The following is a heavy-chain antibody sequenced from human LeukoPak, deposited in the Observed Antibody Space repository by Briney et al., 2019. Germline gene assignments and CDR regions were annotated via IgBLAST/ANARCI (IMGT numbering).Heavy chain of an antibody. CDR2: IKQDGSEK. Sequence: GGSLRLSCAASGFTFSSYWMSWVRRAPGKGLEWVANIKQDGSEKYYVDSVKGRFTISRDNAKNSLYLQMNSLRAEDTAVYYCAKVAPYGHFDYWGQGTLVTVSS. V-gene: IGHV3-7*01. CDR3: AKVAPYGHFDY. J-gene: IGHJ4*02. D-gene: IGHD4-17*01. CDR1: GFTFSSYW.